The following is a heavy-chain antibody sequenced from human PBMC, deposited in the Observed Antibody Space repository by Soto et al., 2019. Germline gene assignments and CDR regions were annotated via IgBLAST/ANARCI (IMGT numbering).Heavy chain of an antibody. Sequence: QVQLQESRPGLVKPSQTLSLTCTVSGGSISSGDYYWSWIRQPPGKGLEWIGYIYYSGSTYYNPSPKSRGTISVHTSKSQFSLKLSSATAADTAVYYCARVGSSSWSGYYYGREVWGQGSTVTASS. D-gene: IGHD6-13*01. CDR3: ARVGSSSWSGYYYGREV. CDR2: IYYSGST. J-gene: IGHJ6*02. V-gene: IGHV4-30-4*01. CDR1: GGSISSGDYY.